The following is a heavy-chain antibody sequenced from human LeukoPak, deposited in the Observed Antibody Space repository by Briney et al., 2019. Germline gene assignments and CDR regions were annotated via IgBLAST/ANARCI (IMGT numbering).Heavy chain of an antibody. CDR2: IYYSGST. D-gene: IGHD3-16*01. CDR3: ARDPFLRGYFDY. J-gene: IGHJ4*02. Sequence: PSETLSLTCTVSGGSISSSSYYWGWIRQPPGKGLEWIGSIYYSGSTYYNPSLKSRVTISVDTSKNQFSLKLSSVTAADTAVYYCARDPFLRGYFDYWGQGTLVTVSS. CDR1: GGSISSSSYY. V-gene: IGHV4-39*07.